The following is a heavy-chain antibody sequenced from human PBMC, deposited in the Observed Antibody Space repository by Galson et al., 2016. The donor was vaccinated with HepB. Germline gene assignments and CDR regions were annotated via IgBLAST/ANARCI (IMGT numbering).Heavy chain of an antibody. V-gene: IGHV3-30-3*02. CDR1: GFAFSTYA. J-gene: IGHJ5*02. CDR3: ASGASGTTHGPNWFDP. CDR2: ISFDGTNK. Sequence: SLRLSCATSGFAFSTYAMHWVRQAPGKGLEWVAVISFDGTNKYYAESVKGRCTISRDTSKNTVSLQMTSLRGEDTAVYYCASGASGTTHGPNWFDPWGQGTRVTVAS. D-gene: IGHD1-1*01.